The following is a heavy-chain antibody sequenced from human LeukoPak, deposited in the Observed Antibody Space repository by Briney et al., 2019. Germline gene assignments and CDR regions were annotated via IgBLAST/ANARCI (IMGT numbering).Heavy chain of an antibody. J-gene: IGHJ4*02. CDR1: GFTFSNAW. CDR3: TTDTIAVAGIYY. V-gene: IGHV3-15*01. D-gene: IGHD6-19*01. Sequence: PGGSLRLSCAASGFTFSNAWMSWVRQAPGKGLEWVGRIKSKTDGGTTDYAAPVKGRFTISRDDSKNTLYLQMNSLKTEDTAVYYCTTDTIAVAGIYYWGQGTLVTVYS. CDR2: IKSKTDGGTT.